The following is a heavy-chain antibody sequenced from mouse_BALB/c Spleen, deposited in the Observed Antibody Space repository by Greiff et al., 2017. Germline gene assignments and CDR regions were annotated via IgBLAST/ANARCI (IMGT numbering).Heavy chain of an antibody. V-gene: IGHV3-2*02. Sequence: EVKLMESGPGLVKPSQSLSLTCTVTGYSITSDYAWNWIRQFPGNKLEWMGYISYSGSTSYNPSLKSRISITRDTSKNQFFLQLNSVTTEDTATYYCARYGDYDEGYYFDYWGQGTTLTVSS. J-gene: IGHJ2*01. CDR2: ISYSGST. D-gene: IGHD2-4*01. CDR3: ARYGDYDEGYYFDY. CDR1: GYSITSDYA.